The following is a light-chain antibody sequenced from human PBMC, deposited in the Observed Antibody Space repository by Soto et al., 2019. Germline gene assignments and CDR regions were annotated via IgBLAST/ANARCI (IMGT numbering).Light chain of an antibody. CDR2: GAS. CDR1: QNIDFF. V-gene: IGKV1-5*01. Sequence: DIQMTQSPSTLSASVGDRVTITCRASQNIDFFLAWYQQKPGKAPKLLIYGASNLESGVPSTFSGSGSGTEFTLTISRLQPDDFATYFCQQYHSFPLTFGGGTTVEIK. CDR3: QQYHSFPLT. J-gene: IGKJ4*01.